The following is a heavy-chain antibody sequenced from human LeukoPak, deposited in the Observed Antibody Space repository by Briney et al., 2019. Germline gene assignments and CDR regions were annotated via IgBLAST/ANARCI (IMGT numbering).Heavy chain of an antibody. V-gene: IGHV3-23*01. J-gene: IGHJ4*02. CDR2: ISGGGGST. CDR1: GFIVSTNY. CDR3: AKGGKWDVTPFDY. D-gene: IGHD1-26*01. Sequence: GGSLRLSCVASGFIVSTNYMGWVRQAPGKGLEWVSTISGGGGSTYYADSVKGRFTISRDNSKNTLYLQVNSLRAEDTAVYYCAKGGKWDVTPFDYWGQGTLVTVSS.